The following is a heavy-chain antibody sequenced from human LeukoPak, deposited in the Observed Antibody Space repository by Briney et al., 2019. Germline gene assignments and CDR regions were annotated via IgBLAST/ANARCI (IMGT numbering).Heavy chain of an antibody. CDR3: AKVGSSGYYYFDY. CDR2: ISVSGGST. Sequence: GGSLRLSCAASGFTFSSYAMSWVRQAPGKGLEWVSGISVSGGSTYYADSVKGRFTISRDNSKNTLSLQMNSLRAEDTAVYYRAKVGSSGYYYFDYWGQGTLVTVSS. D-gene: IGHD6-19*01. CDR1: GFTFSSYA. V-gene: IGHV3-23*01. J-gene: IGHJ4*02.